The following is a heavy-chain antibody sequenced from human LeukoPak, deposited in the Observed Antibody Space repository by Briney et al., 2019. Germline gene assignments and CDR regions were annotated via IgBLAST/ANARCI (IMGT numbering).Heavy chain of an antibody. Sequence: PSETLSLTCTVSGDSIRSYSYYWGWIRQPPGKGLEWIGSIYYSGSTYYNPSLKSRVTISVDTSKNQFSLKLSSVTAADTAVYYCARVVGYYDSSGYYLGYYYYYMDVWGKGTTVTVSS. CDR3: ARVVGYYDSSGYYLGYYYYYMDV. CDR2: IYYSGST. J-gene: IGHJ6*03. D-gene: IGHD3-22*01. CDR1: GDSIRSYSYY. V-gene: IGHV4-39*07.